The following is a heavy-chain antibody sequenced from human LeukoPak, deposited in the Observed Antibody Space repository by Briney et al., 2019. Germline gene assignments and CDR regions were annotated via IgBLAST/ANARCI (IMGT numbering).Heavy chain of an antibody. CDR3: AKANNIWNDSPFDS. CDR1: GFGYSTFA. CDR2: ISTSGETT. Sequence: PGGSLRLSCAASGFGYSTFAMAWVRQAPGKGLEWVSTISTSGETTYYADSVKGRFTASRDNSKNTLSLQMNGLRVDDTAVYFCAKANNIWNDSPFDSWGQGALVTVSS. D-gene: IGHD1-1*01. V-gene: IGHV3-23*01. J-gene: IGHJ4*02.